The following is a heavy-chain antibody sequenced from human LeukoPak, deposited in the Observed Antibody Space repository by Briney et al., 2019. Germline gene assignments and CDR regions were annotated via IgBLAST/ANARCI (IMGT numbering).Heavy chain of an antibody. V-gene: IGHV1-18*04. Sequence: GASVKVSCKASGYTFTGYYMHWVRQAPGQGLEWMGWISAYNGNTNYAQKLQGRVTMTTDTSTSTAYMGLRSLRSDDTAVYYCARVGSSGYPYWGQGTLVTVSS. CDR2: ISAYNGNT. CDR1: GYTFTGYY. J-gene: IGHJ4*02. CDR3: ARVGSSGYPY. D-gene: IGHD3-22*01.